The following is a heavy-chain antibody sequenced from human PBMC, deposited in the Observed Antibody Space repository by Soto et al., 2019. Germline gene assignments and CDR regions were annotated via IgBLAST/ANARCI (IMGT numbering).Heavy chain of an antibody. J-gene: IGHJ3*02. D-gene: IGHD1-26*01. V-gene: IGHV3-30*18. CDR3: AKVDSGSYGGDAFDI. CDR1: GFTLSSND. Sequence: QVQLVESGGGVVQPGRSLRLSCAASGFTLSSNDMHWVRQASGKGLEWVAGISYDGGNEDYAKSVKGRITISRDNSKNTLYLQMNSLSAEDTAVYYCAKVDSGSYGGDAFDIWGQGTMVTVSS. CDR2: ISYDGGNE.